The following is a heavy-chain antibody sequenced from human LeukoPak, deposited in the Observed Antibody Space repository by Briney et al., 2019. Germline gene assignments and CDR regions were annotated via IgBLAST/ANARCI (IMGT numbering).Heavy chain of an antibody. V-gene: IGHV1-2*06. CDR1: GYTFTGYY. CDR2: INPNSGGT. D-gene: IGHD3-3*01. J-gene: IGHJ5*02. Sequence: ASVKVSCKASGYTFTGYYMHWVRQAPGQGLEWMGRINPNSGGTNYAQKFQGRVTMTRDTSISTAYMELSRLRSDDTAVYYCARARVLRFLEWLPNPWGQGTLVTVSS. CDR3: ARARVLRFLEWLPNP.